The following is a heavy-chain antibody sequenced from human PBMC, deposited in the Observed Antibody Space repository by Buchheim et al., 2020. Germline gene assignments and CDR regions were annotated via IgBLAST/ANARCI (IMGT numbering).Heavy chain of an antibody. CDR1: DGSISSSDAY. J-gene: IGHJ4*02. Sequence: QLLLEGSGPGLVKPSETLSLTCSVSDGSISSSDAYWGWIRQPPGKGLEWIGSVYNSGRTHYHPSLESRVSISVDTSKNQVSLKLTSVTAADTAVYYCARGFFYHSTDDFWGQG. CDR3: ARGFFYHSTDDF. CDR2: VYNSGRT. V-gene: IGHV4-39*07. D-gene: IGHD2-8*02.